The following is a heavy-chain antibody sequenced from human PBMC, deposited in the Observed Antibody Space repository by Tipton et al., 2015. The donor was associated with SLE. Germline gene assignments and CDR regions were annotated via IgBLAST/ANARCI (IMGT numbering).Heavy chain of an antibody. CDR1: GGSISSYY. CDR2: IYCSGST. D-gene: IGHD2-15*01. CDR3: ARAQAAPARTYYMDV. J-gene: IGHJ6*03. V-gene: IGHV4-59*01. Sequence: LSCTVSGGSISSYYWSWIRQPPGKGLEWIGYIYCSGSTNYNPSLKSRVTISVDTSKNQFSLKLSSVTAADTAVYYCARAQAAPARTYYMDVWGKGTTVTVSS.